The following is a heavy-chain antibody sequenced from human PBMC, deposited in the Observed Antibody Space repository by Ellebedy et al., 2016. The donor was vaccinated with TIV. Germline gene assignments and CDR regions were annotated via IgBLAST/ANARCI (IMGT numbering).Heavy chain of an antibody. CDR1: SYTFTSYY. CDR3: ARGMVAATGYYYGMDV. D-gene: IGHD2-15*01. Sequence: AASVKVSCTASSYTFTSYYMHWVRQAPGQRLEWMGIINPSGGSTSYAQKFQDRVTMTRDTSTSTVYMELSSLRSEDTAVYYCARGMVAATGYYYGMDVWGQGTTVTVSS. J-gene: IGHJ6*02. V-gene: IGHV1-46*01. CDR2: INPSGGST.